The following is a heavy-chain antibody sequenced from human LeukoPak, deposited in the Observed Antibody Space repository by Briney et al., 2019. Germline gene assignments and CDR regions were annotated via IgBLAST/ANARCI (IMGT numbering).Heavy chain of an antibody. J-gene: IGHJ4*02. D-gene: IGHD6-13*01. CDR2: INPSGGST. CDR3: ARYSSSWYRFPNFDY. CDR1: GYTFTSYD. Sequence: ASVKVSCRASGYTFTSYDINWVRQAPGQGLEWMGIINPSGGSTSYAQKFQGRVTMTRDTSTSTVYMELSSLRSEDTAVYYCARYSSSWYRFPNFDYWGQGTLVTVSS. V-gene: IGHV1-46*01.